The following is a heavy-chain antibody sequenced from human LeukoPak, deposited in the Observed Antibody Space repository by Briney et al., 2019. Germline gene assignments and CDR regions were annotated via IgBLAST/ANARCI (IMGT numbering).Heavy chain of an antibody. J-gene: IGHJ4*02. CDR2: IYSRGDT. CDR1: EFIVSINY. V-gene: IGHV3-66*01. Sequence: GGSLRLSCAVSEFIVSINYMTWVRQAPGKGLEWVSLIYSRGDTNYADSVKGRFTISRDNSKNTLYLQMSSLRTEDTAVYYCARWPSWGCGGDCSDPPVWGQGTLVTVSP. CDR3: ARWPSWGCGGDCSDPPV. D-gene: IGHD2-21*02.